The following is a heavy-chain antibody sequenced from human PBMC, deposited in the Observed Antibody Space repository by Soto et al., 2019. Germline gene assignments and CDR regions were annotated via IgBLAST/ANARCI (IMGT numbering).Heavy chain of an antibody. CDR3: TSSYSHYSSPEY. V-gene: IGHV4-59*01. Sequence: SETLSLTCSFSVVSMRNYYWNCIRHPPGRGLEWIGYVYHSGSTNYNPSLKSRVSMSVDVSRNHFSLTLHSVTAADTAVYFCTSSYSHYSSPEYWGQATLDTVSS. D-gene: IGHD2-15*01. CDR1: VVSMRNYY. CDR2: VYHSGST. J-gene: IGHJ4*02.